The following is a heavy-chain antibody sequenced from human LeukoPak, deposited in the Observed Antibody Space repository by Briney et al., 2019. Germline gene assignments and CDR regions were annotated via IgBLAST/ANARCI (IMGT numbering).Heavy chain of an antibody. Sequence: SETLSLSCTVSGDSISSGDYYWSWIRQPAGKGLEWIGRISSSGSTNYNPSLKSRVTISVDTSKNQFSLKLSSVTAADTAVYFCARGPYSYDSSGAFDIWGQGTMVTVSS. D-gene: IGHD3-22*01. CDR3: ARGPYSYDSSGAFDI. CDR2: ISSSGST. J-gene: IGHJ3*02. V-gene: IGHV4-61*02. CDR1: GDSISSGDYY.